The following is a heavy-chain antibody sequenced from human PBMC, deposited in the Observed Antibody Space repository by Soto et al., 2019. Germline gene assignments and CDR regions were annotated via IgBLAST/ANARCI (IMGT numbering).Heavy chain of an antibody. V-gene: IGHV3-72*01. CDR1: GFTVSDHY. Sequence: GGSLRLSCAASGFTVSDHYMDCVRQAPGKGLEWVGRSRNKANSYTIEYAASVKGRFTISRDDSQNSLYLQMNSLKTEDTAVYYCARSGTYSFDYWGQGTLVTVSS. CDR3: ARSGTYSFDY. D-gene: IGHD1-26*01. CDR2: SRNKANSYTI. J-gene: IGHJ4*02.